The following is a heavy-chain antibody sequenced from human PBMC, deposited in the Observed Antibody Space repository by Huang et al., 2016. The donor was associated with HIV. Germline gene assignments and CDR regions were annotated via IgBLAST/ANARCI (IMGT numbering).Heavy chain of an antibody. Sequence: QVQLMESGGGVVQPGTSLRLSCAASGFTFSNYAMNWVRKAPGKGLEWGAVISNEGSTKYYADSVKGRFTISRDNSKNTVYLQMNSLRAENTAVYYCARSEPSRYYFDYWGQGTLVTVSS. V-gene: IGHV3-30-3*01. CDR3: ARSEPSRYYFDY. CDR1: GFTFSNYA. CDR2: ISNEGSTK. J-gene: IGHJ4*02.